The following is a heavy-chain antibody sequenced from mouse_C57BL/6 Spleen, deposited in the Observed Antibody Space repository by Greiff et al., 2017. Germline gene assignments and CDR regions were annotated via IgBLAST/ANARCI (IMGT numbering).Heavy chain of an antibody. D-gene: IGHD1-1*01. J-gene: IGHJ3*01. CDR3: TDYGSSPFAY. V-gene: IGHV6-3*01. CDR1: GFTFSNYW. Sequence: EVKLMESGGGLVQPGGSMKLSCVASGFTFSNYWMNWVRQSPEKGLEWVAQIRLKSDNYATHYAESVKGRFTISRDDSKSSVYLQMNNLRAEDTGIYYCTDYGSSPFAYWGQGTLVTVSA. CDR2: IRLKSDNYAT.